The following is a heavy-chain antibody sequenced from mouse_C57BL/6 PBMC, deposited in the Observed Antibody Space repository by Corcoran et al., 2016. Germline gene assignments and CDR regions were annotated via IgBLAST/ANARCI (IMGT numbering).Heavy chain of an antibody. V-gene: IGHV1-18*01. J-gene: IGHJ4*01. CDR1: GYTFTDYN. CDR2: INPNNGGT. Sequence: EVQLQQSGPERVKPGASVKILCKASGYTFTDYNMDWVKQSHGKSLEWIGDINPNNGGTIYNQKFKGKATLTVDKSSSTAYMELRSLTSEDTAVYYCARDGAVGDAMDYWGQGTSVTVSS. CDR3: ARDGAVGDAMDY. D-gene: IGHD1-1*01.